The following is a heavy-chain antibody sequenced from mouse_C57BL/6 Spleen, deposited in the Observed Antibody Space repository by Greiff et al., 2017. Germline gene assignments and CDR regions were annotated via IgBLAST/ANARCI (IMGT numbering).Heavy chain of an antibody. J-gene: IGHJ3*01. CDR2: IDPETGGT. CDR3: TFYYDYDESFSY. D-gene: IGHD2-4*01. V-gene: IGHV1-15*01. Sequence: QVQLKESGAELVRPGASVRLSCKASGYTFTDYEMHWAKQTPVHGLEWIGAIDPETGGTAYNQKFKGKAILTADKSSSTAYMELRSLTSEDSAVYYCTFYYDYDESFSYWGQGTPVTVSA. CDR1: GYTFTDYE.